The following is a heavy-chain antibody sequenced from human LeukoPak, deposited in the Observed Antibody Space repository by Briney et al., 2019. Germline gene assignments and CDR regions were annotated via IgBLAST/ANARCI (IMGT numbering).Heavy chain of an antibody. CDR2: IIHIFGTA. CDR3: ARAPPSRYCSSTSCFSYYFDY. Sequence: RASVKVSCKASGGTFSSYAISWVRQAPGQGLEWMGGIIHIFGTANYAQKFQGRVTITADESTSTAYMELSSLRSEDTAVYYCARAPPSRYCSSTSCFSYYFDYWGQGTLVTVSS. V-gene: IGHV1-69*13. D-gene: IGHD2-2*01. CDR1: GGTFSSYA. J-gene: IGHJ4*02.